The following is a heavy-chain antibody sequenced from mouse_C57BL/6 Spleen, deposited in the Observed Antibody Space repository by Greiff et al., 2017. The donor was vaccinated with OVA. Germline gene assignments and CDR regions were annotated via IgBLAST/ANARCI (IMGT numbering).Heavy chain of an antibody. CDR3: TGVTTVAPFAY. Sequence: EVMLVESGGGLVQPGGSMKLSCVASGFTFSNYWMNWVRQSPEKGLEWVAQIRLKSDNYATHYAESVKGRFTISRDDSKSSIYLQMNNLRAEDTGIYYCTGVTTVAPFAYWGQGTLVTVSA. J-gene: IGHJ3*01. D-gene: IGHD1-1*01. V-gene: IGHV6-3*01. CDR1: GFTFSNYW. CDR2: IRLKSDNYAT.